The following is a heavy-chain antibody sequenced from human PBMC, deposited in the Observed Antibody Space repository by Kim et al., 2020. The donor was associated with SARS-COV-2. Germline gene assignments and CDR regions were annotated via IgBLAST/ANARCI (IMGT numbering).Heavy chain of an antibody. Sequence: GGSLRLSCAASGFTFSNSWMHWVRQTPEKGLLWVSRINSDATTIEYADSVRGRFIISRDNAKNTLYLQMNSLRDEDLALYYCARGSGNFGFDYWGQG. CDR1: GFTFSNSW. V-gene: IGHV3-74*01. CDR3: ARGSGNFGFDY. J-gene: IGHJ4*02. CDR2: INSDATTI. D-gene: IGHD1-26*01.